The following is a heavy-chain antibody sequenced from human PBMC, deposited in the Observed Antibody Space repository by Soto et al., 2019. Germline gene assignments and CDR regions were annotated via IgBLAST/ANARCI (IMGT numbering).Heavy chain of an antibody. CDR1: GNSISSGDY. J-gene: IGHJ4*02. Sequence: SETLSLTCTVSGNSISSGDYWSWIRQPPGKGLEWIGYIYHSGGTYYNPSLKSRVAMSVDTSQNQFSLKLSSVSAADTAVYYCARTKYYYDSTAYIFDYWGQGALVTVSS. CDR2: IYHSGGT. D-gene: IGHD3-22*01. V-gene: IGHV4-30-4*01. CDR3: ARTKYYYDSTAYIFDY.